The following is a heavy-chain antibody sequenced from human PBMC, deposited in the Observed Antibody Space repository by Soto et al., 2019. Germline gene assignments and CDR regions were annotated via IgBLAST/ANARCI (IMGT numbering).Heavy chain of an antibody. Sequence: GASVKVSCKASGGTFSSYTISWVRQAPGQGLEWMGRIIPILGIANYAQKFQGRVTITADKSTSTAYMELSSLRSEDTAVYYCARGAYIVVVPAAIFLRDWFDPWGQGTLVTVSS. CDR1: GGTFSSYT. V-gene: IGHV1-69*02. J-gene: IGHJ5*02. CDR3: ARGAYIVVVPAAIFLRDWFDP. CDR2: IIPILGIA. D-gene: IGHD2-2*01.